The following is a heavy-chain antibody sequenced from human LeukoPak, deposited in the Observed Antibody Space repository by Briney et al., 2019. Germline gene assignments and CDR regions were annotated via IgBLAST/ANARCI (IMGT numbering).Heavy chain of an antibody. CDR2: ISTSSSFI. V-gene: IGHV3-21*01. D-gene: IGHD5-18*01. Sequence: PGGSLRLSCAASGFSFNSYVMSWVRQAPGKGLEWVSSISTSSSFIHYADSVKGRFSISRDNAQNSLYLQMNSLRDDDPAVYFCARGTYSTYSYGYSYYFDYWGQGTLVTVSS. CDR3: ARGTYSTYSYGYSYYFDY. CDR1: GFSFNSYV. J-gene: IGHJ4*02.